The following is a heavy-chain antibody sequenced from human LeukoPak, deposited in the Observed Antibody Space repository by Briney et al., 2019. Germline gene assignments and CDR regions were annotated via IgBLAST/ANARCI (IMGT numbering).Heavy chain of an antibody. CDR1: GFTFSSYS. CDR2: ISSSSGYI. V-gene: IGHV3-21*01. J-gene: IGHJ6*04. CDR3: AELGITMIGGV. D-gene: IGHD3-10*02. Sequence: GGSLRLSCAASGFTFSSYSMNWVRQAPGKGLEWVSSISSSSGYIYYADSVKGRFTISRDNAKNSLYLQMNSLRAEDTAVYYCAELGITMIGGVWGRGTTVTISS.